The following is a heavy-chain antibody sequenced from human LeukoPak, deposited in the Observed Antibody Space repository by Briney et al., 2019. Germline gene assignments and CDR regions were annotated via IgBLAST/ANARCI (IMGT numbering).Heavy chain of an antibody. CDR3: ARHPSGNSNSWSDY. CDR1: GYTFTNYW. CDR2: IYPGDSDT. V-gene: IGHV5-51*01. Sequence: GESLKISCKGSGYTFTNYWIAWVRQMPGKGLEWRGIIYPGDSDTRYSPSFHGQVTLSVDKSISTAYLQWSSLKASDAAMYYCARHPSGNSNSWSDYWGQGTLVTVSS. J-gene: IGHJ4*02. D-gene: IGHD2/OR15-2a*01.